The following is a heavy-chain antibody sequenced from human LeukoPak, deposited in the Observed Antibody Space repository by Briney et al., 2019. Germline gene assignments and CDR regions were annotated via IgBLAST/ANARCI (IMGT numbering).Heavy chain of an antibody. D-gene: IGHD6-19*01. CDR2: ISPYNGNT. CDR1: GYTFTSYG. J-gene: IGHJ4*02. CDR3: AREDGSGWYGHY. V-gene: IGHV1-18*04. Sequence: ASVKVSCKASGYTFTSYGFSWVRQAAGQGVEGMGWISPYNGNTNYAQKLQGRVTMTTDTSTSTAYMELRSLRSDDTAVYYCAREDGSGWYGHYWGQGTVVTVSS.